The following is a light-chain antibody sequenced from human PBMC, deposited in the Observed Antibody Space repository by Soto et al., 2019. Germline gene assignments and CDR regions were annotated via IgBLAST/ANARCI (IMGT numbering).Light chain of an antibody. CDR2: GNS. CDR3: QSYDSSLSGHVV. Sequence: RTQPPSVSGAPGQRVTISCTGSSSNIGAGYDVHWYQQLPGTAPKLLIYGNSNRPSGVPDRFSGSKSGTSASLAITGLQAEDEADYYCQSYDSSLSGHVVFGGGTNFTVL. J-gene: IGLJ2*01. V-gene: IGLV1-40*01. CDR1: SSNIGAGYD.